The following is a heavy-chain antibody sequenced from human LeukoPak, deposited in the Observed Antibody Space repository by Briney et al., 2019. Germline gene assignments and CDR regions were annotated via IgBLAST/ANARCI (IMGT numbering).Heavy chain of an antibody. CDR1: GGSFSGYY. V-gene: IGHV4-59*01. J-gene: IGHJ6*03. CDR3: ARGQIRKDYMDV. CDR2: IYYSGRT. Sequence: SETLSLTCAVYGGSFSGYYWSWIRQPPGKGLEWIAYIYYSGRTNYNPSLKSRVTISVDTSKNQFSLKLSSVTAADTAVYYCARGQIRKDYMDVWGKGTTVTVSS.